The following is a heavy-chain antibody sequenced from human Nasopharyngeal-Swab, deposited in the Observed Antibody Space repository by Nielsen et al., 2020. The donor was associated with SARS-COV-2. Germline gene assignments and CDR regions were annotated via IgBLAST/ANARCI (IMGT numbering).Heavy chain of an antibody. Sequence: SETLSLTCTVSGGSISSSSYYWGWIRQPPGKGLEWIGSIYYSGSTYYNPSLKSRVTISVDTSKNQFSLKLSSVTAADTAVYYCARHRIREEGDNWFDPWGQGTLVTVSS. J-gene: IGHJ5*02. V-gene: IGHV4-39*01. CDR2: IYYSGST. CDR3: ARHRIREEGDNWFDP. D-gene: IGHD5-24*01. CDR1: GGSISSSSYY.